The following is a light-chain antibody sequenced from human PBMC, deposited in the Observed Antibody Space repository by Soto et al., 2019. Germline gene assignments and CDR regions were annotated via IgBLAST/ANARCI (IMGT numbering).Light chain of an antibody. J-gene: IGKJ1*01. CDR1: ESISSW. Sequence: DIQMTQSPSTLSASVGHRVTITCRASESISSWLAWYQQKPGNAPKLLIYDASSLESGVPSRVSGTGSGTEFTRPISSLQPDDFATYYCQQYNSYSRTFGQGTKVEIK. V-gene: IGKV1-5*01. CDR3: QQYNSYSRT. CDR2: DAS.